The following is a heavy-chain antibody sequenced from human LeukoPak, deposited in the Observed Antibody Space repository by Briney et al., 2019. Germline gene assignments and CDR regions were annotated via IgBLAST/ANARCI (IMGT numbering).Heavy chain of an antibody. D-gene: IGHD3-10*01. CDR1: GFTVSSNY. CDR3: ARDRWFGELYPRFYYYYGMDV. V-gene: IGHV3-11*04. CDR2: ISSSGSTI. Sequence: GGSLRLSCAASGFTVSSNYMSWVRQAPGKGLEWVSYISSSGSTIYYADSVKGRFTISRDNAKNSLYLQMNSLRAEDTAVYYCARDRWFGELYPRFYYYYGMDVWGKGTTVTVSS. J-gene: IGHJ6*04.